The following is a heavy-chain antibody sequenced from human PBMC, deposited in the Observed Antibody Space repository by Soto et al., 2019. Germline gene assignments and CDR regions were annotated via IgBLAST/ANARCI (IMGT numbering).Heavy chain of an antibody. D-gene: IGHD5-12*01. CDR2: ISHSGRT. CDR3: ARNGGYNFVY. J-gene: IGHJ4*02. Sequence: HLQESGPGLVKPSGTLSLTCAVSSGSISSDSWWTWVRQPPGKGLEWIGEISHSGRTNYNPSLKSRVTMSLEKSKNQLSLNLNSVAAADTAMYYCARNGGYNFVYWGQGTLVTVSS. V-gene: IGHV4-4*02. CDR1: SGSISSDSW.